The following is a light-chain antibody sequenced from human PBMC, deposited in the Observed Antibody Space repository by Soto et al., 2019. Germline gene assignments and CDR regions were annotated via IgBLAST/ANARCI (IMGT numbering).Light chain of an antibody. Sequence: IVMTQSPATLSVSPGERATLSGRASQSISSNLAWYQQKPGQAPRLLMFRTSSRATGFPARFSGSGTGTEFNLTISSLQSEDFGVYFCQQYNNWPRATFGGGTKV. CDR1: QSISSN. J-gene: IGKJ4*01. CDR2: RTS. CDR3: QQYNNWPRAT. V-gene: IGKV3-15*01.